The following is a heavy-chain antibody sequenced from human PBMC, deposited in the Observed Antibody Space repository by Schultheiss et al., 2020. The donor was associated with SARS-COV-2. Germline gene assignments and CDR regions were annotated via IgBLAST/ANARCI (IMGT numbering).Heavy chain of an antibody. D-gene: IGHD6-6*01. CDR2: IKSKTDGGTT. CDR1: GFTFSNAW. CDR3: AHSSSFADY. Sequence: GGSLRLSCAASGFTFSNAWMSWVRQAPGKGLEWVGRIKSKTDGGTTDYAAPVKGRFTISRDDSKNTLYLHMNSLRAEDTAVYYCAHSSSFADYWGQGTLVTVSS. J-gene: IGHJ4*02. V-gene: IGHV3-15*01.